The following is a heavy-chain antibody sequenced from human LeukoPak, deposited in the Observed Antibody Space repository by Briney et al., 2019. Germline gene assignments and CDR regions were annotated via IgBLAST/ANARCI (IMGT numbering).Heavy chain of an antibody. CDR2: INHSGST. Sequence: SETLSLTCAVYGGSFSGYYWSWIRQPPGKGLEWIGEINHSGSTNYNPSLKSRVTISVDTSKNQFSLKLSSVTAADTAVYYCASSSTRHYYYYYMDVWGKGTTVTVSS. J-gene: IGHJ6*03. D-gene: IGHD2-2*01. V-gene: IGHV4-34*01. CDR1: GGSFSGYY. CDR3: ASSSTRHYYYYYMDV.